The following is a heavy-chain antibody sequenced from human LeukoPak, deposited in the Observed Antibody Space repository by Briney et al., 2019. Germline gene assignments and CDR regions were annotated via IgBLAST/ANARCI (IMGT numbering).Heavy chain of an antibody. J-gene: IGHJ4*02. D-gene: IGHD3-9*01. V-gene: IGHV3-21*01. CDR2: LSSDSAWI. Sequence: GGSLRLSCAASGFTFTDYTMNWVRQAPGKGLEWVSSLSSDSAWIYYADSVKGRFTISRDNAKNSLYLQMNTLRAEDTAVYYCARGALYGDILTGIDYWGQGTLATVSS. CDR1: GFTFTDYT. CDR3: ARGALYGDILTGIDY.